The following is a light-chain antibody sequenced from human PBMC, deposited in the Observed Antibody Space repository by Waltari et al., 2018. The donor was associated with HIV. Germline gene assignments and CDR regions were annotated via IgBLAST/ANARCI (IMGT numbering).Light chain of an antibody. J-gene: IGKJ4*01. V-gene: IGKV1-16*02. Sequence: DVHMTQSPSSLSASAGDSVTISCRASQGIRHYLAWFQQKPGKAPKSLIYGASSLQSGVSSKFSGSGSGTNFTLTITSLQSEDAATYYCQQYSVYPLTFGGGPRWRS. CDR3: QQYSVYPLT. CDR2: GAS. CDR1: QGIRHY.